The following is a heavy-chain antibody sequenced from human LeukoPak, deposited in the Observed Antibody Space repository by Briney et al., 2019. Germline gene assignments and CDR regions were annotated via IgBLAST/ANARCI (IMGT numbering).Heavy chain of an antibody. CDR1: GDSVSSNSAA. J-gene: IGHJ6*03. V-gene: IGHV6-1*01. CDR3: ARDGIAVAGTPMDV. Sequence: SQTLSLTCAISGDSVSSNSAAWDWIRQSPSRGLVWLGRTYYRSKWYNDYAVSVKSRITINPDTSKNQFSLQLNSVTPEDTAVYYCARDGIAVAGTPMDVWGKGTTVTVSS. D-gene: IGHD6-19*01. CDR2: TYYRSKWYN.